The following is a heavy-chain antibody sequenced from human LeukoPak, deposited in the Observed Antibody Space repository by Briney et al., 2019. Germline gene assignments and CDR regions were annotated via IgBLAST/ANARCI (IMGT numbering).Heavy chain of an antibody. Sequence: GGSLRLSCAASGFTFSSYWMHWVRQAPGKGLVWVSRINSDGSSTSYADSVKGRFTISRDNSKNTLYLQMNSLRAEDTAVYYCAKGPVGAAAPNWFDPWGQGTLVTVSS. CDR2: INSDGSST. D-gene: IGHD6-13*01. CDR1: GFTFSSYW. CDR3: AKGPVGAAAPNWFDP. V-gene: IGHV3-74*01. J-gene: IGHJ5*02.